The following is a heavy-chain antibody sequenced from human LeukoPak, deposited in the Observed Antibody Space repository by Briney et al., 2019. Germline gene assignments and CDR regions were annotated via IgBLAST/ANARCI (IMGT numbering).Heavy chain of an antibody. CDR2: MNPNSGNT. CDR1: GYTFTGYY. V-gene: IGHV1-8*02. J-gene: IGHJ4*02. D-gene: IGHD2/OR15-2a*01. Sequence: GASVKVSCKASGYTFTGYYMHWVRQAPGQGLEWMGWMNPNSGNTGYAQKFQGRVTMTRNTSISTAYMELSSLRSEDTAVYYCARGLVLPFLQRTQPSGYWGQGTLVTVSS. CDR3: ARGLVLPFLQRTQPSGY.